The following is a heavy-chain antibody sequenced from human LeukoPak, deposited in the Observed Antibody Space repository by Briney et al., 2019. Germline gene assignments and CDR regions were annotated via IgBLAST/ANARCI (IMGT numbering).Heavy chain of an antibody. CDR1: GGTFSSYA. V-gene: IGHV1-69*04. CDR3: AREYHYDSSGYYAFDI. CDR2: IIPILGIA. J-gene: IGHJ3*02. D-gene: IGHD3-22*01. Sequence: ASVKVSCKASGGTFSSYAISWVRQAPGQGLEWMGRIIPILGIANYAQKFQGRVTITADKSTSTAYMELSSLRSEDTAVYYCAREYHYDSSGYYAFDIWGQGTMVTVSS.